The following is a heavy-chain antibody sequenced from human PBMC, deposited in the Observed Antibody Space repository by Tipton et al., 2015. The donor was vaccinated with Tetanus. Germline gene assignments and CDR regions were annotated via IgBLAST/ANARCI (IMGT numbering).Heavy chain of an antibody. CDR3: ARPAWNVWRAFDI. CDR2: ITPSFGTT. Sequence: QSGAEVKKPGSSVKVSCKASGGTFTNYALSWVRQAPGQGLEWVGGITPSFGTTNSAPKFQGRVTITADESTNTAYMELSSLRSEDTAVYYCARPAWNVWRAFDIWGQGTMVTVSS. J-gene: IGHJ3*02. V-gene: IGHV1-69*01. CDR1: GGTFTNYA. D-gene: IGHD1-1*01.